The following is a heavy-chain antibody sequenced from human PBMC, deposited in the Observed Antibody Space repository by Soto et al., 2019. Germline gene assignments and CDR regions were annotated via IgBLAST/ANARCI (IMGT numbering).Heavy chain of an antibody. V-gene: IGHV4-39*01. CDR2: IHNSGST. CDR3: ARHSNYNDLNYFDP. J-gene: IGHJ5*02. D-gene: IGHD3-22*01. CDR1: GGSFSSTGYY. Sequence: SETLSLTCTVSGGSFSSTGYYWGWIRQPPGKGLEWIGSIHNSGSTHYNPSLRSRVTMSVDTSKKQFSLKLTSVTAADTAVYSCARHSNYNDLNYFDPCGLGTLVTVSS.